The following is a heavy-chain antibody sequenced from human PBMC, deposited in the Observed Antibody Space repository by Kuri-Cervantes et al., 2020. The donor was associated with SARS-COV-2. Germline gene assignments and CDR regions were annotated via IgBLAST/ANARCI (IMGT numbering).Heavy chain of an antibody. Sequence: GESLKISCAASGFTFSDYYMSWIRQAPGKGLEWVSYISSSGSTIYYADSVKGRFTISRDNAKNSLYLQMNSLRAEDTAVYYCTTALDYDFWSGSTPGYYYYMDVWGKGTTVTVSS. CDR1: GFTFSDYY. D-gene: IGHD3-3*01. CDR3: TTALDYDFWSGSTPGYYYYMDV. CDR2: ISSSGSTI. J-gene: IGHJ6*03. V-gene: IGHV3-11*04.